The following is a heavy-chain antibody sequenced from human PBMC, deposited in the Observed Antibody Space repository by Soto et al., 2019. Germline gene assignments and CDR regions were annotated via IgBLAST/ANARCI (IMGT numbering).Heavy chain of an antibody. CDR3: ARGPTGYSSSWYSDY. V-gene: IGHV3-48*02. CDR1: GFTFSSYS. CDR2: IRSSSSTI. Sequence: EVQLVESGGGLVQPGGSLRLSCAASGFTFSSYSMNWVRQAPGKGLEWVSYIRSSSSTIYYADSVKGRFTISRDNAKNSLYLQMNSLRDEDTAVYYCARGPTGYSSSWYSDYWGQGTLVTVSS. D-gene: IGHD6-13*01. J-gene: IGHJ4*02.